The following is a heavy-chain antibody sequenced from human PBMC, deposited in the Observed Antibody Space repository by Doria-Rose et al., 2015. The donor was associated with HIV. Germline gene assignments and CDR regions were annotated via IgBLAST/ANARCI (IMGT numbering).Heavy chain of an antibody. V-gene: IGHV4-59*01. D-gene: IGHD1-26*01. J-gene: IGHJ4*02. Sequence: QVQLQESGPGLVKPSETLSLTCSVSGGSISHYYWSWIRQPPGKGLEYIGDIFYTGSTNYSPSLKSRVSISIDTSKNKFCLRLSPVTAADTAVYYCARVLSGTYDYWGQGTLVTVSS. CDR1: GGSISHYY. CDR3: ARVLSGTYDY. CDR2: IFYTGST.